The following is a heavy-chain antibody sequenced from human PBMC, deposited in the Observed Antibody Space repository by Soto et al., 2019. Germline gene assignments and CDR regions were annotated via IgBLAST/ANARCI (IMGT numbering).Heavy chain of an antibody. CDR3: ARVGGINWFDP. D-gene: IGHD1-20*01. V-gene: IGHV4-59*01. CDR1: GASISSYH. CDR2: IYYSGST. J-gene: IGHJ5*02. Sequence: KPSETLSLTCTVSGASISSYHWSWIRQPPGKGQERIGHIYYSGSTNYNTSLKSRVTISVDTSKNQFSLKLSSVTAADTAVYYCARVGGINWFDPWGQGTLVNVSS.